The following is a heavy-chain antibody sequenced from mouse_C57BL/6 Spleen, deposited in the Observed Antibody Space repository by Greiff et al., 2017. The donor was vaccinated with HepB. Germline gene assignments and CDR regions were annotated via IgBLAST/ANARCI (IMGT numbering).Heavy chain of an antibody. Sequence: VQRVESGAELVKPGASVKLSCKASGYTFTSYWMHWVKQRPGRGLEWIGRIDPNSGGTKYNEKFKSKATLTVDKPSSTAYMQLSSLTSEDSAVYYCARDRDLLWSSMDYWGQGTSVTVSS. CDR3: ARDRDLLWSSMDY. CDR2: IDPNSGGT. CDR1: GYTFTSYW. V-gene: IGHV1-72*01. D-gene: IGHD2-1*01. J-gene: IGHJ4*01.